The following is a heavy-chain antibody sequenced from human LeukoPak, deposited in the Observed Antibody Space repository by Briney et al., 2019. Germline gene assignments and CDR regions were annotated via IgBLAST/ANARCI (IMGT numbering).Heavy chain of an antibody. CDR2: ISSDGGST. D-gene: IGHD1-26*01. Sequence: PGGPLRLSCAASGFTFSSYWMHWVRQAPGKGLVWVSRISSDGGSTVYADSVKGRFTISRDNANDTLYLQMDSLRGEDTAVYYCAREWELRGAYYMDVWGKGTTVTVSS. J-gene: IGHJ6*03. V-gene: IGHV3-74*01. CDR3: AREWELRGAYYMDV. CDR1: GFTFSSYW.